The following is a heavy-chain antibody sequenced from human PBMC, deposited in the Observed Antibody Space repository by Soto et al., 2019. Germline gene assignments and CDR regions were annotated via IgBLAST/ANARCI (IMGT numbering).Heavy chain of an antibody. CDR2: INPNSGGT. V-gene: IGHV1-2*04. CDR3: ARTGYSRRHAFDI. J-gene: IGHJ3*02. CDR1: GYTFTGYY. D-gene: IGHD6-13*01. Sequence: GASVKVSCKASGYTFTGYYMHWVRQAPGQGLEWMGWINPNSGGTNYAQEFQGWVTMTRDTSISTAYMELSRLRSDDTAVYYCARTGYSRRHAFDIWGQGTMVPV.